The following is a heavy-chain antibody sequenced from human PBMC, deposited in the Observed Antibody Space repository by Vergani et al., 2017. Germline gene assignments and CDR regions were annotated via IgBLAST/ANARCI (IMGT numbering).Heavy chain of an antibody. D-gene: IGHD6-13*01. CDR2: SYSSGCT. Sequence: QLQLQESGPGLVKPSETLSLTCTVSGGSISSYSYSCGWIRQPPGKGLEWIGTSYSSGCTYYNPSLKSRVTISVDTSKNQFSLKLSSVTAADTAMYYCARGSRAAGYSGPDSWGQGTRVTVSS. CDR1: GGSISSYSYS. J-gene: IGHJ4*02. CDR3: ARGSRAAGYSGPDS. V-gene: IGHV4-39*01.